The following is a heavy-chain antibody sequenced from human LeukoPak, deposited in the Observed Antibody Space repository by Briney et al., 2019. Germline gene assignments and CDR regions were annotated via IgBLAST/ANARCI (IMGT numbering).Heavy chain of an antibody. CDR1: GFTFSSYW. Sequence: PGGSLRLSCAVSGFTFSSYWMSWVRQAPGKGLEWVANIKQDGSEKYYVDSVKGRFTISRDNAKNSLYLQMNSLRAEDTAVYYCARESRPWIQLYYYYYMDVWGQGTPVTISS. D-gene: IGHD5-18*01. J-gene: IGHJ6*03. CDR2: IKQDGSEK. CDR3: ARESRPWIQLYYYYYMDV. V-gene: IGHV3-7*01.